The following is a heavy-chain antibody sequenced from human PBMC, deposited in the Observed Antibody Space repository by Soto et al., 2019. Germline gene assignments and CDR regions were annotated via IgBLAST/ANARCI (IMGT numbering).Heavy chain of an antibody. CDR1: GFTFSSYA. V-gene: IGHV3-30-3*01. CDR2: ISYDGSNK. J-gene: IGHJ4*02. CDR3: ARDPLRITMIVVVIPPTFFDY. Sequence: QVQLVESGGGVVQPGRSLRLSCAASGFTFSSYAMHWVRQAPGKGLEWVAVISYDGSNKYYADSVKGRFTISRDNSKNTLYLQRNSLRAEDTAVYYCARDPLRITMIVVVIPPTFFDYWGEGTLVTVSS. D-gene: IGHD3-22*01.